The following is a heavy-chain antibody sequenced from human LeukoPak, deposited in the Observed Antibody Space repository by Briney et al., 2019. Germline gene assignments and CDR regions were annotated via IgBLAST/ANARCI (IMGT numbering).Heavy chain of an antibody. V-gene: IGHV4-38-2*01. D-gene: IGHD2-21*01. CDR2: IYHSGST. Sequence: GSLRLSCAASGFTFSSYAMSWVRQAPGKGLEWIGSIYHSGSTYYNPSLKSRVTISVDTSKNQFSLKLSSVTAADTAVYYCARSDYSDVDYWGQGTLVTVSA. CDR1: GFTFSSYA. CDR3: ARSDYSDVDY. J-gene: IGHJ4*02.